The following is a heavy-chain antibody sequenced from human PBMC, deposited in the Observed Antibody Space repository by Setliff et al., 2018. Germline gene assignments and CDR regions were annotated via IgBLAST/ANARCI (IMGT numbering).Heavy chain of an antibody. D-gene: IGHD5-18*01. V-gene: IGHV3-74*01. J-gene: IGHJ5*01. CDR2: INGDGTST. Sequence: GGSLRLSCAASGFTFSDSAVHWVRRATGKGLVWVSRINGDGTSTTYADSFQGRFTISRDNAKNTVYLQMNSLRAEDTAVYYCARSPGWIPWFDSWGQGTLVTVSS. CDR1: GFTFSDSA. CDR3: ARSPGWIPWFDS.